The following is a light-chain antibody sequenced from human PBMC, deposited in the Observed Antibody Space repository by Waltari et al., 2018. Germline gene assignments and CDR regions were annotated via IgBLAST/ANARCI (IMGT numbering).Light chain of an antibody. CDR2: DTS. V-gene: IGKV3-15*01. J-gene: IGKJ2*01. Sequence: EIVLTQSPGTLSVSPGEGASLSCRASLSVNSDLAWYQQKLGQAPRLLIFDTSTRATDVPARFTGTGSETEFTLTISSVQSEDFAVYFCQQYHGWPPMYTFGQGTKLEIK. CDR1: LSVNSD. CDR3: QQYHGWPPMYT.